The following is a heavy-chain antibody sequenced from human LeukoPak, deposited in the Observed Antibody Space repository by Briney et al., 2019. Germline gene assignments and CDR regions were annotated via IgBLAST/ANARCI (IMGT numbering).Heavy chain of an antibody. CDR2: INPNSGGT. CDR1: GYTFTGYY. J-gene: IGHJ4*02. CDR3: ARPHVYYDFWSGSYPLGY. V-gene: IGHV1-2*02. D-gene: IGHD3-3*01. Sequence: ASVKVSCKASGYTFTGYYMHWVRQAPGQGLEWMGWINPNSGGTNYAQKFQGRVTMTRDTSISTAYMELSRLRSDDTAVYYCARPHVYYDFWSGSYPLGYWGQGTLVTVSS.